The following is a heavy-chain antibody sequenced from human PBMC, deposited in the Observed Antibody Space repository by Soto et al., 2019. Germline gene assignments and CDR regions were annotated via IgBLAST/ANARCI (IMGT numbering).Heavy chain of an antibody. CDR2: IWYDGSKK. D-gene: IGHD3-9*01. V-gene: IGHV3-33*01. J-gene: IGHJ4*02. Sequence: QVQLVESGGGVVQPGRSLRLSCVASGFIFSNYGMHWVRQAPDKGLDWVAVIWYDGSKKYYADSVKGRFTISRDNSKNTLYLQMNSLRAKDTAVYYCARDSSNDFLTGGNVFDNWGQGTLVTVSS. CDR3: ARDSSNDFLTGGNVFDN. CDR1: GFIFSNYG.